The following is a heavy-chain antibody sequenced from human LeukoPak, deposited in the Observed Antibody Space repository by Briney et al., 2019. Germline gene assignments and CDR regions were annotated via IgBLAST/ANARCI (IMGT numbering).Heavy chain of an antibody. CDR2: INPNSGGT. V-gene: IGHV1-2*02. Sequence: ASVKVSCKASGYTFTGYYMHWVRQAPGQGLEWMGWINPNSGGTNYAQKFQGRVTMTRDTSISTAYMELSRLRSDDTAVYYCARDYYDNSGYYDYWGQGTLVTASS. CDR3: ARDYYDNSGYYDY. D-gene: IGHD3-22*01. J-gene: IGHJ4*02. CDR1: GYTFTGYY.